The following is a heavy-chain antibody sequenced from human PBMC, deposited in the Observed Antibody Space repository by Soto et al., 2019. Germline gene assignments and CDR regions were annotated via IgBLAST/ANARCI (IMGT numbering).Heavy chain of an antibody. CDR2: IKQDGSQK. CDR1: GFTFSNYW. D-gene: IGHD6-13*01. J-gene: IGHJ5*02. CDR3: ARILPIEAAGAPYGFGP. Sequence: EVQLVESGGGWVQPGGSLRLSCAASGFTFSNYWMSWVRQAPGKGLEWVANIKQDGSQKYYVDSVKGRFTISRDNAKNSLYLEMNSLRAEDTAVYSCARILPIEAAGAPYGFGPWGQGTLVTVSS. V-gene: IGHV3-7*03.